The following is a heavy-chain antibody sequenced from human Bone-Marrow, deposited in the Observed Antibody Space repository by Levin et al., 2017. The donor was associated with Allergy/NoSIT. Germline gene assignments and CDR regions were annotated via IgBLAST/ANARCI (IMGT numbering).Heavy chain of an antibody. D-gene: IGHD6-19*01. CDR2: IYYTGSA. J-gene: IGHJ4*02. V-gene: IGHV4-31*03. CDR1: GTSMTSGGNY. CDR3: ASSGAVTGQFDY. Sequence: SQTLSLTCNVSGTSMTSGGNYWSWIRQHPGKGLEWIAYIYYTGSAGYNPSLKSRVGISVDTAKNQFSLKLSSVTAADTAVYYCASSGAVTGQFDYWGQGTLVTVSS.